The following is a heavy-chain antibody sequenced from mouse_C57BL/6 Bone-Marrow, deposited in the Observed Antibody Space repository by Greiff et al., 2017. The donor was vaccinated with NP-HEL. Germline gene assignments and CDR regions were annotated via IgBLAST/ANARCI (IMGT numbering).Heavy chain of an antibody. CDR2: INPADGDT. Sequence: VQLQQSGAELVKPGASVKLSCTASGYNFTSYWMHWVKQRPGQGLEWIGRINPADGDTNYNQKFKGKATLTVDKSSSTAYMQRSSLTSEDSAVYYCARKNTYVDDWGKGTTLTVSS. CDR3: ARKNTYVDD. V-gene: IGHV1-74*01. CDR1: GYNFTSYW. J-gene: IGHJ2*01.